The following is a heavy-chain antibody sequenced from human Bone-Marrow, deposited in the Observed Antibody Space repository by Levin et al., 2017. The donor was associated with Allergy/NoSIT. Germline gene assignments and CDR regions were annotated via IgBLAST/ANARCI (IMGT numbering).Heavy chain of an antibody. CDR2: TYYSGSS. CDR1: GGSIIFGGYY. J-gene: IGHJ4*02. V-gene: IGHV4-30-4*01. Sequence: PSETLSLTCTVSGGSIIFGGYYWSWIRQPPGKGLEWIGYTYYSGSSYYSPSLKSRISISIDTSKNQLTLKLSSVTAADTAVYFCARGAGYSSSWYWDYWGQGPLATVSS. D-gene: IGHD6-13*01. CDR3: ARGAGYSSSWYWDY.